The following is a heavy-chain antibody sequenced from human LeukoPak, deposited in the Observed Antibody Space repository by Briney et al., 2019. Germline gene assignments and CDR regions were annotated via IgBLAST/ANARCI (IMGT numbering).Heavy chain of an antibody. CDR3: ARDNYDFWSGYYDAFDI. J-gene: IGHJ3*02. CDR1: GGSFSVYY. CDR2: INHSGST. Sequence: PSETLSLTCAVYGGSFSVYYWSWIRQPPGKGLEWIGEINHSGSTNYNPSLKSRVTISVDTSKNQFSLKLSSVTAADTAVYYCARDNYDFWSGYYDAFDIWGQGTMVTVSS. V-gene: IGHV4-34*01. D-gene: IGHD3-3*01.